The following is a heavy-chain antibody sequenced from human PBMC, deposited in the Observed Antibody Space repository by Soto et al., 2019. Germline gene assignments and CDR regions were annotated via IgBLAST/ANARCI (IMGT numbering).Heavy chain of an antibody. CDR1: GGSITSNW. CDR3: VRDDWYRFDP. V-gene: IGHV4-4*02. D-gene: IGHD3-9*01. Sequence: QVQLQESGPGLVNPSGTLSLTCAVSGGSITSNWWSWVRQPPGKGLEWIGEIYHNGRFNYNPSLRSRLTISIAKSKNLLSLKLTSVPAADTAVHHCVRDDWYRFDPGGPGTLVTVSS. CDR2: IYHNGRF. J-gene: IGHJ5*02.